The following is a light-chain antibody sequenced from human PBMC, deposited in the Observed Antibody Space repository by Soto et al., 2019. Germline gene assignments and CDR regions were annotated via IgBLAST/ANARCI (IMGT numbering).Light chain of an antibody. CDR3: KQYSSLWA. CDR2: DVS. Sequence: DIQMSQSPSTLSASVGDTITITCRASQSFGRWLAWYQQKPGKPPKLLIYDVSKLESGVPSRFSGTDLGAEFTLTINRVQPEDVATYYCKQYSSLWAFGQGTKVEIK. J-gene: IGKJ1*01. CDR1: QSFGRW. V-gene: IGKV1-5*01.